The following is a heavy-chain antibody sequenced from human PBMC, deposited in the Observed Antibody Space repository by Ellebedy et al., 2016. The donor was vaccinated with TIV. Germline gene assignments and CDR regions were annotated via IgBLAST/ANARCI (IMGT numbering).Heavy chain of an antibody. Sequence: GESLKISCVASGFTFSSYWMSWVRQAPGKGLEWVASIKEDGSENYYVDSVEGRLTIARDNAKNSLFLQMNSLRAEDTAVYYCATDGGWYRFEDWGQGTLVTVSS. D-gene: IGHD6-19*01. V-gene: IGHV3-7*03. CDR1: GFTFSSYW. CDR2: IKEDGSEN. J-gene: IGHJ4*02. CDR3: ATDGGWYRFED.